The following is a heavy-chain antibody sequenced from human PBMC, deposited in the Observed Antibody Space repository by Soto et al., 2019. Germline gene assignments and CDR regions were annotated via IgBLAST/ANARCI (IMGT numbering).Heavy chain of an antibody. CDR2: ISWNSGSI. J-gene: IGHJ4*02. V-gene: IGHV3-9*01. Sequence: EVQLVESGGGLVQPGRSLRLSCAASGFTFDDYAMHWVRQAPGKGLEWVSGISWNSGSIGYADSVKGRFTISRDNAKNSLNLQMNSLRAEDTALYYCAKLPGGDGYNDFDYWGQGTLVTVSS. D-gene: IGHD5-12*01. CDR1: GFTFDDYA. CDR3: AKLPGGDGYNDFDY.